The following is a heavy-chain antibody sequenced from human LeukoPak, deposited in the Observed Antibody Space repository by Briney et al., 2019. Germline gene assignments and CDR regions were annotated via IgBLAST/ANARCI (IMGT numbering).Heavy chain of an antibody. V-gene: IGHV3-30*04. CDR3: ARDGGIAAAGTYYYYYMDV. CDR2: ISYDGSNK. CDR1: GFTFSSYA. Sequence: GGSLRLSCAASGFTFSSYAMHWVRQAPGKGLEWVAVISYDGSNKYYADSVKGRFTISRDNSKNTLYLQMNSLRAEDTAVYYCARDGGIAAAGTYYYYYMDVWGKGTTVTVSS. D-gene: IGHD6-13*01. J-gene: IGHJ6*03.